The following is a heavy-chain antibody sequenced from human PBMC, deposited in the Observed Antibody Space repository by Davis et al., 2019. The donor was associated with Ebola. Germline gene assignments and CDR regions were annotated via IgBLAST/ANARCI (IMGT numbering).Heavy chain of an antibody. D-gene: IGHD6-13*01. CDR2: ISSSGSTI. CDR1: GFTFSSYE. J-gene: IGHJ6*02. V-gene: IGHV3-48*03. CDR3: ARDKGSWYYYYYGMDV. Sequence: GESLKISCAASGFTFSSYEMNWVRQAPGKGLEWVSYISSSGSTIYYADSVKGRFTISRDNAKNSLDLQMNSLRAEDTAVYYCARDKGSWYYYYYGMDVWGQGTTVTVSS.